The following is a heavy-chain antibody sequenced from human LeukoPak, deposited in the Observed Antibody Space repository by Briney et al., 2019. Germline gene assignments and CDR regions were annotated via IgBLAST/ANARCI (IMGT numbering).Heavy chain of an antibody. D-gene: IGHD1-26*01. V-gene: IGHV1-18*01. CDR1: GYTFTSYG. J-gene: IGHJ4*02. Sequence: ASVKVSCKASGYTFTSYGISWVRQAPGQGLEWMGWISAYNGNTNYAQKLQGRVTMTTDTSTSTAYMELRSLRSDDTTVYYCARDSISIVGATGDYFDYWGQGTLVTVSS. CDR2: ISAYNGNT. CDR3: ARDSISIVGATGDYFDY.